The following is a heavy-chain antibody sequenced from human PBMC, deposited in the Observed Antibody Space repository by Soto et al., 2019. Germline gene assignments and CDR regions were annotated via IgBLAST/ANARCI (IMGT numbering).Heavy chain of an antibody. Sequence: SGPTLVNPTQTLTLTCTFSGFSLSTSGMCVSWIRQPPGKALEWLARIDWDDDKYYSTSLKTRLTISKDTSKNQVVLTMTNMDLVDTPPFYCPRWGGTQGGSFASGGRGTLVPVS. CDR3: PRWGGTQGGSFAS. J-gene: IGHJ1*01. CDR1: GFSLSTSGMC. D-gene: IGHD3-16*01. V-gene: IGHV2-70*11. CDR2: IDWDDDK.